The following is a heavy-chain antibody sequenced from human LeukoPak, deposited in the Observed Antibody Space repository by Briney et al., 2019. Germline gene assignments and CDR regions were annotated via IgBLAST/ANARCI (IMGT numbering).Heavy chain of an antibody. J-gene: IGHJ4*02. Sequence: SETLSLTCAVYGGSFSGYYWSWIRQPPGKGLEWIGEINHSGSTNYNPSLKSRVTISVDTSKNQFSLKLSSVTAADTAVYYCAIEGGIAAAGEGYNDYWGQGTLATVSS. D-gene: IGHD6-13*01. CDR1: GGSFSGYY. V-gene: IGHV4-34*01. CDR3: AIEGGIAAAGEGYNDY. CDR2: INHSGST.